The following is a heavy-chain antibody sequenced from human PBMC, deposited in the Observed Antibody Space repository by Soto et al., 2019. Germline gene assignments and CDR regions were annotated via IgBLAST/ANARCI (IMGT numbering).Heavy chain of an antibody. D-gene: IGHD5-18*01. V-gene: IGHV3-30-3*01. J-gene: IGHJ4*02. Sequence: PGGSLRLSCAASGFTFSSYAMHWVRQAPGKGLEWVAVISYDGSNKYYADSVKGRFTISRDNSKNTLYLQMNSLRAEDTAVYYCARDTAMVRYQFDYWGQGTLVTVSS. CDR1: GFTFSSYA. CDR3: ARDTAMVRYQFDY. CDR2: ISYDGSNK.